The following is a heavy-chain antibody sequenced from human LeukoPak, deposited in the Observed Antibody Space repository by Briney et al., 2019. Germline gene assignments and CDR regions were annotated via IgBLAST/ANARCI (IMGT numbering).Heavy chain of an antibody. J-gene: IGHJ4*02. V-gene: IGHV3-48*03. CDR3: ARAFYGDLDY. D-gene: IGHD4-17*01. CDR1: GFTFSSYE. CDR2: ISSGGSTV. Sequence: GGSLRLSCAASGFTFSSYEMNWVRQAPGKGLEWVSYISSGGSTVYYADSVKGRFTISRDNAKNSLYLQMSSLRAEDTAVYYCARAFYGDLDYWGQGTLVTVSS.